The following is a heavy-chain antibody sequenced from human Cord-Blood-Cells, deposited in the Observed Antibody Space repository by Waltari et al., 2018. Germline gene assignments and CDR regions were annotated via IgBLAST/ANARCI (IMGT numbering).Heavy chain of an antibody. CDR3: ARMVATIEYYYMDV. Sequence: QVQLQQWGAGLLKPSETLSLTCAVYGGSFSGYYWSWIRQPPGKGLEWIGEIKHSGSTNYNPTLKSRVTISVDTSKNQFSLKLSSVTAADTAVYYCARMVATIEYYYMDVWGKGTTVTVSS. CDR1: GGSFSGYY. V-gene: IGHV4-34*01. CDR2: IKHSGST. J-gene: IGHJ6*03. D-gene: IGHD5-12*01.